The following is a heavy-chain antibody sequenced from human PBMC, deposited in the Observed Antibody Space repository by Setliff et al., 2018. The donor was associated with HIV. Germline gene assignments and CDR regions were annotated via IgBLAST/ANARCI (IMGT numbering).Heavy chain of an antibody. J-gene: IGHJ4*02. CDR2: IYYSGST. CDR1: GGSVSSYY. D-gene: IGHD3-3*01. CDR3: ARVISSWSAYYIDY. V-gene: IGHV4-59*02. Sequence: SETLSLTCTVSGGSVSSYYWSWIRQPPGKGLEWIGYIYYSGSTNYNPPLKSRVTISVDTSKNQFSLKLSSVTAADTAVYYCARVISSWSAYYIDYWGQGTLVTVSS.